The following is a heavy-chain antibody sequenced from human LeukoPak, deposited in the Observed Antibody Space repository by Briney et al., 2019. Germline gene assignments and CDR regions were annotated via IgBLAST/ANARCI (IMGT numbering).Heavy chain of an antibody. Sequence: PSETLSLTCAVSGGSLSSSNWWSWVRQPAGKGLEWIGRIYTSGSTNYNPSLKSRVTMSVDTSKNHFSLKLSSVTAADTAVYYCARGEIGRSDAFDIWGQGTMVTVSS. J-gene: IGHJ3*02. D-gene: IGHD1-26*01. CDR2: IYTSGST. V-gene: IGHV4-4*07. CDR3: ARGEIGRSDAFDI. CDR1: GGSLSSSNW.